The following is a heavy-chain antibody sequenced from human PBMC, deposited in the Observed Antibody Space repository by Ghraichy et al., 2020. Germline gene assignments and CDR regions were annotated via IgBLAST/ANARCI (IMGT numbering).Heavy chain of an antibody. CDR3: AREPRYIVAAGTSHYYGMDV. CDR2: INHSGST. J-gene: IGHJ6*02. V-gene: IGHV4-34*01. Sequence: SQTLSLTCAVYGGSFSGYYWTWISQPPGKGLEWIGEINHSGSTNYHPSLKRRVTISVDTPKNQFSLRLSSVTAADTAVFYCAREPRYIVAAGTSHYYGMDVWGQGTPVTVSS. CDR1: GGSFSGYY. D-gene: IGHD6-13*01.